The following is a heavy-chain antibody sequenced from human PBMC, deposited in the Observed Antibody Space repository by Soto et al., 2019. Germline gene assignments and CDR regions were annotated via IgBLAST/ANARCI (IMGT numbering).Heavy chain of an antibody. V-gene: IGHV3-30*18. CDR1: GFTFSSYC. D-gene: IGHD6-19*01. CDR2: ISYDGSNK. Sequence: GGSLRLSCADSGFTFSSYCMHLVRQAPGKGLEWVAVISYDGSNKYYADSVKGRFTISRDNSKNTLYLQMNSLRAEDTVVYYCAKSSGGWALHYFAYSGQGTQVTVSS. CDR3: AKSSGGWALHYFAY. J-gene: IGHJ4*02.